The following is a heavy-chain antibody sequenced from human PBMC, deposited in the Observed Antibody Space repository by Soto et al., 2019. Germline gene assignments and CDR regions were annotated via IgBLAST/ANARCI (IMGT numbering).Heavy chain of an antibody. D-gene: IGHD4-4*01. J-gene: IGHJ4*02. Sequence: QVQLVQSGAEVKKPGSSVNVSCKASGGTFSSYAISWVRQAPGQGLGWMGGIIPIFGTADYAQKVQGRVPITAYEATSPAYMELSSLRSEDTAVYYCARDGGVYDYSPFDYWGQETLVTVSS. V-gene: IGHV1-69*12. CDR3: ARDGGVYDYSPFDY. CDR1: GGTFSSYA. CDR2: IIPIFGTA.